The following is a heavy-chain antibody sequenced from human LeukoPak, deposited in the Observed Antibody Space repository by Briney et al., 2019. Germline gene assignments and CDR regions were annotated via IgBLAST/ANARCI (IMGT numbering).Heavy chain of an antibody. Sequence: SETLSLTCSVSNGSINNHYRSWIRQPPGRKLEWIGYIYYTSNTTYNPSLKGRVTMSVHTSKNLFSLKLTSVTAADTAVYYCARHPGASFDSWGQGNLVTVSS. CDR1: NGSINNHY. CDR3: ARHPGASFDS. D-gene: IGHD7-27*01. J-gene: IGHJ4*02. V-gene: IGHV4-59*08. CDR2: IYYTSNT.